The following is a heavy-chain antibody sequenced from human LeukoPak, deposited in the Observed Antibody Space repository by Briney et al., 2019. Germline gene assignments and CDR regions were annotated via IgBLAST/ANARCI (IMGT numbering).Heavy chain of an antibody. CDR1: GGSISTGY. D-gene: IGHD2-15*01. J-gene: IGHJ4*02. Sequence: SETLSLTCTVSGGSISTGYWSWIQHPGKGPEWIGCIYYSGSTYYNPSLKSRVTISVDTSKNQFSLKLSSVTAADTAVYYCASCRSGYYFDYWGQGTLVTVSS. CDR3: ASCRSGYYFDY. CDR2: IYYSGST. V-gene: IGHV4-59*08.